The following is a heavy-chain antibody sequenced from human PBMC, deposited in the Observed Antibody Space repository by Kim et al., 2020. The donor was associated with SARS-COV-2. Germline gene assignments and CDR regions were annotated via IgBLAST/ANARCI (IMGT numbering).Heavy chain of an antibody. J-gene: IGHJ4*02. Sequence: SETLSLTCTVSGGSISSYYWSWIRQPAGKGLEWIGRIYTSGSTNYNPSLKSRVTMSVDTSKNQFSLKLSSVTAADTAVYYCARSIVSGGLYSNYPYFDYWGQGTLVTVSS. CDR3: ARSIVSGGLYSNYPYFDY. CDR1: GGSISSYY. CDR2: IYTSGST. V-gene: IGHV4-4*07. D-gene: IGHD4-4*01.